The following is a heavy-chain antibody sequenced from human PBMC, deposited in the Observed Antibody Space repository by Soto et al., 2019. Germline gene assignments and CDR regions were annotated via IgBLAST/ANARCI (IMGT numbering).Heavy chain of an antibody. V-gene: IGHV4-39*01. Sequence: QLQLQESGPGLVKASETLSLTCTVSGDSISSSANYWGWVRQSPGRGLEWIGSFYSGGKTYFNPSLKSRVALSADTSKNELSLRLSSVTATDTATYYCAKHPFNPLVTPYWYFDVWGRGTPVAVS. J-gene: IGHJ2*01. CDR3: AKHPFNPLVTPYWYFDV. D-gene: IGHD3-16*02. CDR2: FYSGGKT. CDR1: GDSISSSANY.